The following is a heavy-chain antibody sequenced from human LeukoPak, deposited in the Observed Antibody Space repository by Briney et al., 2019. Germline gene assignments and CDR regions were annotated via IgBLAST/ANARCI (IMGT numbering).Heavy chain of an antibody. Sequence: SETLSLTCNVIGDSFTDYYWNWIRQPPGKGLEWIGYIYYNENSNYSPSLKGRVTLSVDTPRNQFSLHLASVTAADTAMYYCARDGGLQSHFDFWGQGILVTVAS. CDR2: IYYNENS. CDR3: ARDGGLQSHFDF. J-gene: IGHJ4*02. V-gene: IGHV4-59*01. CDR1: GDSFTDYY. D-gene: IGHD3-16*01.